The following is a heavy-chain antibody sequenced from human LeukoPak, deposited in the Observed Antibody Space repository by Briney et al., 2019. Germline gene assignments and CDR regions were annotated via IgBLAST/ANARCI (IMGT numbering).Heavy chain of an antibody. J-gene: IGHJ6*03. V-gene: IGHV4-59*01. CDR1: GGSISSYY. CDR2: IHYSGST. D-gene: IGHD3-3*01. CDR3: ARAKGFWRRSYYYYYYMDV. Sequence: SETLSLTCAVSGGSISSYYWSWIRQPPGKGLEWIGYIHYSGSTNYNPSLKSRVTISVDTSKNQFSLKLSSVTAADTAVYYCARAKGFWRRSYYYYYYMDVWGKGTTVTVSS.